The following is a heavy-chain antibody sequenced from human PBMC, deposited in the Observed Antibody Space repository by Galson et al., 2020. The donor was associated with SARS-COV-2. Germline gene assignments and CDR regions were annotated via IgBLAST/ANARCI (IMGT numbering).Heavy chain of an antibody. CDR3: ARDPFPLQNDAFDI. CDR1: GGSISTRSYY. J-gene: IGHJ3*02. D-gene: IGHD2-15*01. CDR2: TSYSGST. V-gene: IGHV4-39*07. Sequence: SETLSLTCTVSGGSISTRSYYWGWIRQPPGKGLEWVGSTSYSGSTNYNPSLKSRVTISADTSKNQFSLKLSSVTAADTAVYYCARDPFPLQNDAFDIWGQGTVVTVSS.